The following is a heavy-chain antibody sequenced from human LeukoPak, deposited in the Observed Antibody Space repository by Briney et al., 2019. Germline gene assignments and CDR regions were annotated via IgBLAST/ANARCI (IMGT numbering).Heavy chain of an antibody. CDR3: TRSLSDLDWLSPPFDY. D-gene: IGHD3-9*01. V-gene: IGHV3-49*03. J-gene: IGHJ4*02. CDR2: TRSKAYGGTT. Sequence: GRSLRLSCTASGFTFGDYAMSWFRQAPGKGLEWVGFTRSKAYGGTTEYAASVKGRFTISRDDSKSIAYLQMNSLKTEDTAVYYCTRSLSDLDWLSPPFDYWGQGTLVTVSS. CDR1: GFTFGDYA.